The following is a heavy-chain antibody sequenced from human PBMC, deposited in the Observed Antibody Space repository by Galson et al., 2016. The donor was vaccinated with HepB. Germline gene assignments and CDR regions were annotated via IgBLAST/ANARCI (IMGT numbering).Heavy chain of an antibody. CDR1: GYTFTSYG. D-gene: IGHD2-2*01. CDR2: ISAYNGNK. Sequence: SVKVSCKASGYTFTSYGINWVRQAPGQGLEWMGWISAYNGNKNYAQNFKGRVTMTTDNSTFTAYMELRSLRSEDTAVYYCARDPAPAAPRNWFDPWGQGTLVTVSS. V-gene: IGHV1-18*01. CDR3: ARDPAPAAPRNWFDP. J-gene: IGHJ5*02.